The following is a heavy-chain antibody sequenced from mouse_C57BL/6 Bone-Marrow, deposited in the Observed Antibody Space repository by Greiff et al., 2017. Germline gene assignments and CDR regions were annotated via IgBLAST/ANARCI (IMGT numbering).Heavy chain of an antibody. Sequence: QVQLQQSGAELVKPGASVKLSCKASGYTFTSYWMHWVKQRPGRGLEWIRRIDPNSGGTKYNEKFKSKATLTVDKPSSTAYMQLSSLTSEDSAVYYCARAPLRYYFDYWGQGTTLTVSS. CDR1: GYTFTSYW. CDR3: ARAPLRYYFDY. D-gene: IGHD1-1*01. J-gene: IGHJ2*01. CDR2: IDPNSGGT. V-gene: IGHV1-72*01.